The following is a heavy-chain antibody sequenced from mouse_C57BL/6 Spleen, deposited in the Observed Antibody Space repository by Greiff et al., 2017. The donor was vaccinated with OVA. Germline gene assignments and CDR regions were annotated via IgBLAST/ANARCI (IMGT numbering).Heavy chain of an antibody. Sequence: EVQLKESGPVLVKPGASVKMSCKASGYTFTDYYMNWVKQSHGKSLEWIGVINPYNGGTSYNQKFKGKATLTVDKSSSTAYMELNSLTSEDSAVYYCASHYYYGSSYLYWYFDVWGTGTTVTVSS. CDR3: ASHYYYGSSYLYWYFDV. CDR1: GYTFTDYY. CDR2: INPYNGGT. V-gene: IGHV1-19*01. D-gene: IGHD1-1*01. J-gene: IGHJ1*03.